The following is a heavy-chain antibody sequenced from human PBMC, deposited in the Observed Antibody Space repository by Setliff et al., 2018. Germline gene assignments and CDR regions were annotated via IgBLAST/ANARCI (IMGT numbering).Heavy chain of an antibody. D-gene: IGHD3-22*01. Sequence: GGSLRLSCAASGFTFSNYYMTWIRQAPGKGLEWISYIHDSGNPTYYADSVKGRFTISRDNSKNSLYLQMNSLRAEDTALYYCAKDMADYYDSSGYWYYFDYWGQGTLVTVSS. V-gene: IGHV3-11*01. CDR2: IHDSGNPT. CDR3: AKDMADYYDSSGYWYYFDY. J-gene: IGHJ4*02. CDR1: GFTFSNYY.